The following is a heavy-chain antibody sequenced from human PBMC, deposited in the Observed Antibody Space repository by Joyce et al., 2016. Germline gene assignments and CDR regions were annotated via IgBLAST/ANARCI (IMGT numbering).Heavy chain of an antibody. D-gene: IGHD6-25*01. Sequence: QAQLVESGGGVVQPGRSLRLSCAVSGFTFRSYGMHWVRQAPGKGLEWVAVISNDGKNKNYADSVKGRFTVSRYNSKKILSLQMNSLRPEDTAVYYCAKDRETSAVLDFWGQGTPVTVSS. CDR1: GFTFRSYG. V-gene: IGHV3-30*18. CDR2: ISNDGKNK. CDR3: AKDRETSAVLDF. J-gene: IGHJ4*02.